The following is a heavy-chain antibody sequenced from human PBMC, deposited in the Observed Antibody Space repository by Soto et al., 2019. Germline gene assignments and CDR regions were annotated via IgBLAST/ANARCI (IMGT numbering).Heavy chain of an antibody. CDR1: GFTFSSYA. D-gene: IGHD2-15*01. J-gene: IGHJ5*02. Sequence: GGSLRLSCAASGFTFSSYAMSWVRQAPGKGLEWVSAISGSGGSTYYADSVKGRFTISRDNSKNTLYLQMNSLRAEDTAVYYCAKDDLVVVVAAPPVNWFDPWGQGTLVTVSS. V-gene: IGHV3-23*01. CDR3: AKDDLVVVVAAPPVNWFDP. CDR2: ISGSGGST.